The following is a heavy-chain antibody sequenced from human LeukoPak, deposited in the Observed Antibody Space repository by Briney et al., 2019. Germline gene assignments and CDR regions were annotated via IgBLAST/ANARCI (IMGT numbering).Heavy chain of an antibody. CDR2: ISYDGSNK. J-gene: IGHJ2*01. CDR1: GFTFSSYA. D-gene: IGHD6-19*01. Sequence: PGGSLRLPCAASGFTFSSYAMHWVRQAPGKGLEWVAVISYDGSNKYYADSVKGRFTISRDNSKNTLYLQMNSLRAEDTAVYYCARKIGGAVAGNWYFDLWGRGTLVIVSS. V-gene: IGHV3-30-3*01. CDR3: ARKIGGAVAGNWYFDL.